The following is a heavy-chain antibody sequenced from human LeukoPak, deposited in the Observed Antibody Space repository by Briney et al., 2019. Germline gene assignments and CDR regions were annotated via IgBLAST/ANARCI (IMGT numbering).Heavy chain of an antibody. J-gene: IGHJ5*02. CDR3: ARDHQVRSRWFDP. CDR2: IKYDGSET. CDR1: GFTFSSYA. V-gene: IGHV3-7*01. Sequence: PGGSLRLSCAASGFTFSSYAMSWVRQAPGKGLEWLANIKYDGSETFYADSVKGRFTISRDNAKNSLYLEMNNLRAEDTAVYFCARDHQVRSRWFDPWGQGTLVTVSS.